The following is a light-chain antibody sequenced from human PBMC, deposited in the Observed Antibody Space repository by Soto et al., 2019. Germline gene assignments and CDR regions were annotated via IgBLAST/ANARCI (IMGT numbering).Light chain of an antibody. Sequence: DVVMTQSPDSLAVSLGERAAINCKSSQNLLFSSTNKNSLAWYQQKPGQPPQLLIYWASTRESGAPDRFSGSGSGRDFTLTISSLQAEDVAVYYCQQYHTTPNTFGQGTKVEIK. CDR1: QNLLFSSTNKNS. J-gene: IGKJ2*01. CDR3: QQYHTTPNT. CDR2: WAS. V-gene: IGKV4-1*01.